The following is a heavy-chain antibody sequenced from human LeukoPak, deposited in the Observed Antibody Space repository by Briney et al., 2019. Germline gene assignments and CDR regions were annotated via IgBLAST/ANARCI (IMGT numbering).Heavy chain of an antibody. CDR3: ARVDCSSTSCLYYFDY. CDR2: ISDSGGST. J-gene: IGHJ4*02. CDR1: GFPFSSYA. D-gene: IGHD2-2*01. Sequence: PGGSLRLSCSASGFPFSSYAMHWVRQAPGKGLEYVSAISDSGGSTYYADSVKGRFTISRDNSKNTLYLQMSSLRAEDTAVYYCARVDCSSTSCLYYFDYWGQGTLVTVSS. V-gene: IGHV3-64D*09.